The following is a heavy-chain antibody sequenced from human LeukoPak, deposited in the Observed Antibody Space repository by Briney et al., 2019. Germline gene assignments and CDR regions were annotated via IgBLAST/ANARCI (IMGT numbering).Heavy chain of an antibody. D-gene: IGHD1-26*01. J-gene: IGHJ4*02. CDR2: IYPSDSDT. CDR3: ARPLQGIVGATGFDY. Sequence: GESLKISCQGSEYSLATYWIAWLRQLPWKGLEWKEIIYPSDSDTRYGVPFQGQVTISAAKPIKTAYLQWSSLKASDTAMYYCARPLQGIVGATGFDYWGQGTLVTVSS. V-gene: IGHV5-51*01. CDR1: EYSLATYW.